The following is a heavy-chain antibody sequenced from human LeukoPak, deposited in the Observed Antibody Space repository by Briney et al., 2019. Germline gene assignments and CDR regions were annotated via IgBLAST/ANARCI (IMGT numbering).Heavy chain of an antibody. Sequence: PSETLSLTCAVSGGSISSSNWWSWVRQPPGKGLEWIGEIYHSGSTNYNPSLKSRVTISVDTSKNQFSLKLTSVTDADTALYYCAKNTGSSYYWGQGILVTVSS. J-gene: IGHJ4*02. CDR1: GGSISSSNW. D-gene: IGHD2/OR15-2a*01. CDR2: IYHSGST. CDR3: AKNTGSSYY. V-gene: IGHV4-4*02.